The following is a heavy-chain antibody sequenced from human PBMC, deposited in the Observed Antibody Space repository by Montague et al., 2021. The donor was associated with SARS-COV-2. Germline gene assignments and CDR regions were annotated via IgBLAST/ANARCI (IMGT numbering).Heavy chain of an antibody. CDR1: GYSIDSGGYF. Sequence: TLSLTCTVSGYSIDSGGYFWSWIRRHPGKGLEWIGFIYYSGSADYNPSLESRVSISVDRSKNQFSLKLSSVTAADTAVYYCARIFCGGDCDGSGVFDIWGQGTMVTVSS. CDR3: ARIFCGGDCDGSGVFDI. V-gene: IGHV4-31*03. D-gene: IGHD2-21*02. J-gene: IGHJ3*02. CDR2: IYYSGSA.